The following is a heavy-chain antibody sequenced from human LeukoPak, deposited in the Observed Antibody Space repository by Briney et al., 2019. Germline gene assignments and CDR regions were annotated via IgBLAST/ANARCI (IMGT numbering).Heavy chain of an antibody. CDR3: ARGASSSWSNINYYYYYGMDV. V-gene: IGHV4-34*01. J-gene: IGHJ6*02. D-gene: IGHD6-13*01. CDR2: INHSGST. Sequence: SETLSLTCAVYGGSFSGYYWSWIRQPPGKGLEWIGEINHSGSTNYNPSLKSRVTISVDTSKNQFSLKLSSVTAADTAVYYCARGASSSWSNINYYYYYGMDVWGQGTTVTASS. CDR1: GGSFSGYY.